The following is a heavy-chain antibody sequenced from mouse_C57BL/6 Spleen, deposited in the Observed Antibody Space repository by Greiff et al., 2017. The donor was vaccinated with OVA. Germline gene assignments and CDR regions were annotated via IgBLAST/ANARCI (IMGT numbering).Heavy chain of an antibody. V-gene: IGHV1-59*01. CDR2: IDPSDSYT. CDR1: GYTFTSYW. Sequence: QVQLQQPGAELVRPGTSVKLSCKASGYTFTSYWMHWVKQRPGQGLEWIGVIDPSDSYTNYNQKFKGKATLTVDTSSSTAYMQLSSLTSEDSAVYYCARKLYDYDEGYFDYWGQGTTLTVSS. D-gene: IGHD2-4*01. J-gene: IGHJ2*01. CDR3: ARKLYDYDEGYFDY.